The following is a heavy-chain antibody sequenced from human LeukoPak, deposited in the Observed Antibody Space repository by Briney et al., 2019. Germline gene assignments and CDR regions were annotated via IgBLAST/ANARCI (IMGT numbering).Heavy chain of an antibody. CDR3: AKVLNWSLRGCVDY. V-gene: IGHV3-7*03. J-gene: IGHJ4*02. CDR1: GLTFSKSW. CDR2: IKSDGSET. D-gene: IGHD1-20*01. Sequence: GGSLRLSCAASGLTFSKSWMNWVRQAPGKGLEWIAIIKSDGSETIYVDSVKGRFTISRDNAKNSLYLQMNSLRAEDTALYYCAKVLNWSLRGCVDYWGQGTLVTVSS.